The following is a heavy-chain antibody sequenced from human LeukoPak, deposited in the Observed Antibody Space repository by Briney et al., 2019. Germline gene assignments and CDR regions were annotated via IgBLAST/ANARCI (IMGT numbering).Heavy chain of an antibody. CDR3: ARTSGSSMYYFDY. J-gene: IGHJ4*02. CDR2: IYYSGST. D-gene: IGHD3-10*01. Sequence: SETLSLTCTVSGGSISSYYWSWIRQPPGKGLEWIGYIYYSGSTNYNPSLKSRVTISVDTSKNQFSLKLSSVTAADTAVYYCARTSGSSMYYFDYWGQGTLVAVSS. CDR1: GGSISSYY. V-gene: IGHV4-59*01.